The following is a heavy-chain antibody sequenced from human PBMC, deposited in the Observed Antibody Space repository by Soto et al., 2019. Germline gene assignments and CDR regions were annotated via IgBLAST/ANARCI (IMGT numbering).Heavy chain of an antibody. D-gene: IGHD2-2*01. V-gene: IGHV4-30-2*01. CDR2: IYHSGRT. Sequence: SETLSLTCAACGRSLSRGGYSWSWTRQPPGKGLGWSGYIYHSGRTYYTPSLKSRVTISVDRSKNQFSLKLSSVTAGDTAVYYCARVPGPWGQGTLVTVS. CDR1: GRSLSRGGYS. J-gene: IGHJ5*02. CDR3: ARVPGP.